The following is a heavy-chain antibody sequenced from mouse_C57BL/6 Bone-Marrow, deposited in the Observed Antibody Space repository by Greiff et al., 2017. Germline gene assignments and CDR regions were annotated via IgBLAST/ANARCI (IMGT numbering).Heavy chain of an antibody. CDR2: IYPGSGST. CDR3: ASGSSYWYFDV. Sequence: VQLQQPGAELVKPGASVKMSCKASGYTFTRYWITWVKQRPGQGLEWSGDIYPGSGSTNYNEKFKSKATLTVETSSSTAYMQLSILTSEDSAVYYCASGSSYWYFDVWGTGTTVTVCS. J-gene: IGHJ1*03. CDR1: GYTFTRYW. V-gene: IGHV1-55*01. D-gene: IGHD1-1*01.